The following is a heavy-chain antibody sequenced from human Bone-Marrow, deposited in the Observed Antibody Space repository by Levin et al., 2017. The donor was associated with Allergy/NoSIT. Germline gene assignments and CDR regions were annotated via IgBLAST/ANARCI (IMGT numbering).Heavy chain of an antibody. Sequence: GGSLRLSCEASGFTYSDFSMTWVRQPPGKGLEWLSYISASSSNRYYAESVKGRFTVSRDNAKNSLYLQMNSLRDEDTAVYYCARVGREESWGGCCGGGSCYLGAYWGQGTLVAVSS. CDR2: ISASSSNR. CDR3: ARVGREESWGGCCGGGSCYLGAY. V-gene: IGHV3-48*02. D-gene: IGHD2-15*01. J-gene: IGHJ1*01. CDR1: GFTYSDFS.